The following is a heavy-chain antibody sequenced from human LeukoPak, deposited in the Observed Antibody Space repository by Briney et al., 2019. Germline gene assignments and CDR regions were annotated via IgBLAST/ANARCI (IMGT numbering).Heavy chain of an antibody. CDR3: ARDCGGDCYYYYGMDV. Sequence: GGSLRLSCAASGFTSSSYWMHWVRQAPGKGLVWVSRINSDGSSTSYADSVKGRFTISRGNAKNTLYLQMNSLRAEDTAVYYCARDCGGDCYYYYGMDVWGQGTTVTVSS. J-gene: IGHJ6*02. CDR1: GFTSSSYW. V-gene: IGHV3-74*01. CDR2: INSDGSST. D-gene: IGHD2-21*02.